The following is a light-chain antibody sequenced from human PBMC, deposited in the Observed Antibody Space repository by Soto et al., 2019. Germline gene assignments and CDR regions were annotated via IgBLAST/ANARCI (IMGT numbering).Light chain of an antibody. Sequence: DIQMTQSPSSLSASVGDRVTTTCRASQAIYNYLAWYQQKPGKVPTLLISAASTLQSGVPSRFSGSGSGTDFTLTISSLQPEDVATYYCQKFSAVPTFGGGTKVEI. V-gene: IGKV1-27*01. CDR3: QKFSAVPT. CDR1: QAIYNY. J-gene: IGKJ4*01. CDR2: AAS.